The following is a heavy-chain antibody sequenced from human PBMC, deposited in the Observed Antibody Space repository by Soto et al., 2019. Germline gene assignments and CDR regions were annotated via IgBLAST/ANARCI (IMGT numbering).Heavy chain of an antibody. V-gene: IGHV4-61*01. CDR2: VYHSGST. Sequence: SETLSLTCTVSGGYVSSNSYYWSWIRQPPGKGLEWIGYVYHSGSTNYNPSLKSRVAISVDTSKNQFSLKLSSVTAADTAVYYCARGRVTTDDYWGQGTLVTVSS. D-gene: IGHD4-17*01. J-gene: IGHJ4*02. CDR3: ARGRVTTDDY. CDR1: GGYVSSNSYY.